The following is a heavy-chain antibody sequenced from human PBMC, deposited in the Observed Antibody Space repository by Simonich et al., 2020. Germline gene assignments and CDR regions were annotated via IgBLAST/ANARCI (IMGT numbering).Heavy chain of an antibody. J-gene: IGHJ4*02. CDR3: VRPDSGYDYFDY. V-gene: IGHV5-51*03. CDR1: GYSFTSYW. D-gene: IGHD5-12*01. CDR2: IYPGCAET. Sequence: EVQLVQSGAEVKKPGESLKISCKGSGYSFTSYWIAWVRQMPGKGLGWMGIIYPGCAETRYSPSSQGQFTISADKSSSTAYLQGSSLKASDTAMYYCVRPDSGYDYFDYWGQGTLVTVSS.